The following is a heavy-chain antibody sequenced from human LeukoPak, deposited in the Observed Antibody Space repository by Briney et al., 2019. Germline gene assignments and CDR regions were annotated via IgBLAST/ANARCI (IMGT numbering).Heavy chain of an antibody. CDR3: ARDYYDSSGYYYGVH. CDR2: ISSSSTTI. Sequence: PGGSLRLSCAASGFTFSSYRMNWVRQAPGKGLEWVSHISSSSTTIYYADSVKGRFTISRDNAKNSLYLQMNSLRAEDTAVYYCARDYYDSSGYYYGVHWGQGTLVTVSS. D-gene: IGHD3-22*01. J-gene: IGHJ4*02. V-gene: IGHV3-48*04. CDR1: GFTFSSYR.